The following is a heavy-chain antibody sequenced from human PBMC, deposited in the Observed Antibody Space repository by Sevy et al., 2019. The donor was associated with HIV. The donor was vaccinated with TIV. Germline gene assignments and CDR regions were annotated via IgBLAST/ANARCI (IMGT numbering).Heavy chain of an antibody. Sequence: GGSLGLSCAASGFTFSNASMSWVRQAPGKGLEWVGRIKSKTEGATRDFAAPVKGRLLISRDDSRNTVYLQMNSLKTEDTAVYYCTAGVGASDFDYWGQGTLVTVSS. D-gene: IGHD1-26*01. CDR2: IKSKTEGATR. CDR1: GFTFSNAS. J-gene: IGHJ4*02. V-gene: IGHV3-15*01. CDR3: TAGVGASDFDY.